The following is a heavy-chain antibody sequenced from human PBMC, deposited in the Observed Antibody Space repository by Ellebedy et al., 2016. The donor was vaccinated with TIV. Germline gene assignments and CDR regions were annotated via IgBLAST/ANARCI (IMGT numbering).Heavy chain of an antibody. CDR2: IKEDGSEK. CDR1: GFTFSDYS. J-gene: IGHJ4*02. Sequence: GESLKISCAASGFTFSDYSMSWIRQAPGKGLEWVGNIKEDGSEKYYVDAVKGRFTISRDNAKNSLYLQMNSLRAEDTAVYYCASRPNGDYHFLDYWGQGTLVTVSS. V-gene: IGHV3-7*01. CDR3: ASRPNGDYHFLDY. D-gene: IGHD4-17*01.